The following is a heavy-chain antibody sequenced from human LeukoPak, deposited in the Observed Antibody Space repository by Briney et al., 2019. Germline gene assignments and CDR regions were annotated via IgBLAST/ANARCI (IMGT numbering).Heavy chain of an antibody. D-gene: IGHD2-15*01. Sequence: PSETLSLTCAVYGGSFSGYYWSWLRQPPGKGLEWIGEINHSGSTNYNPSLKSRVTISVDTSKNQFSLKLSSVTAADTAVYYCARLAQRLGYCSGGSCYPRVRYYYYYMDVWGKGTTVTISS. CDR1: GGSFSGYY. V-gene: IGHV4-34*01. CDR2: INHSGST. CDR3: ARLAQRLGYCSGGSCYPRVRYYYYYMDV. J-gene: IGHJ6*03.